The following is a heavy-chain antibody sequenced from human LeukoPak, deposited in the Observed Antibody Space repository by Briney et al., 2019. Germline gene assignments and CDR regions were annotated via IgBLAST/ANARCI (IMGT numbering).Heavy chain of an antibody. CDR1: GGSISSSSYY. CDR3: ARVRYYDSSGYYYYFDY. CDR2: IYYSGST. J-gene: IGHJ4*02. Sequence: PSETLSLTCTVSGGSISSSSYYWGWIRQPPGKGLEWIGSIYYSGSTYYNPSLKSRVTISVDTSKNQFSLKLSSVTAADTAVYYCARVRYYDSSGYYYYFDYWGQGTLVTVSS. V-gene: IGHV4-39*07. D-gene: IGHD3-22*01.